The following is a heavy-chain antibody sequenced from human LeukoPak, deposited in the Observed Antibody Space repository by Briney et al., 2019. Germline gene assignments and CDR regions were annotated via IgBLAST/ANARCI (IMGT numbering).Heavy chain of an antibody. Sequence: ASVKVSCKASGGTFTGYAISWVRQAPGQGLEWMGRSIPTVGIANYAQKFQGRVTITADKSTSTGYMELSSLRSEDTAVYYCARARKGPYAYYYYGMDVWGQGTTVTVSS. J-gene: IGHJ6*02. V-gene: IGHV1-69*04. CDR2: SIPTVGIA. CDR1: GGTFTGYA. CDR3: ARARKGPYAYYYYGMDV. D-gene: IGHD1-14*01.